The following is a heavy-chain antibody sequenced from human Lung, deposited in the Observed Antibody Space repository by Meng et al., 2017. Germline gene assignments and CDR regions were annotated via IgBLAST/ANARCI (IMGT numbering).Heavy chain of an antibody. Sequence: QVQLQQWGAGLLKPSETLSLTCAVYGGSFSGYYWSWIRQPPGKGLEWIGEINHSGSTNYNPSLKSRVTISVDTSKNQFSLKLSSVTAADTAVYYCARDLAWVLFDYWGQGALVTVSS. V-gene: IGHV4-34*01. J-gene: IGHJ4*02. CDR2: INHSGST. D-gene: IGHD3-3*01. CDR3: ARDLAWVLFDY. CDR1: GGSFSGYY.